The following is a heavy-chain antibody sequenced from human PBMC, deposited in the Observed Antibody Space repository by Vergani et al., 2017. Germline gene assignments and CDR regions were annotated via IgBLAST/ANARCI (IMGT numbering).Heavy chain of an antibody. CDR3: ARDWRWGSYDSSAPGGMDV. CDR2: IYHSWST. CDR1: GDSISSSNW. V-gene: IGHV4-4*03. J-gene: IGHJ6*02. D-gene: IGHD3-22*01. Sequence: QVQLQESGPGLVKPPGTLSLTCAFSGDSISSSNWWSWVRQPPGKGLEWIGEIYHSWSTNYNPSLKSRITISVDKSKNQFSLKLSSVTAADTAVFYCARDWRWGSYDSSAPGGMDVWGQGSTVTVSS.